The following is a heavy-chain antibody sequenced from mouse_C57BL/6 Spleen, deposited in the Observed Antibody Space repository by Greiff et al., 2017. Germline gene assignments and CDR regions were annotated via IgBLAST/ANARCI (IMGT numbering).Heavy chain of an antibody. V-gene: IGHV1-54*01. CDR3: ARSGAYYSNYAVFAY. J-gene: IGHJ3*01. D-gene: IGHD2-5*01. CDR1: GYAFTNYL. CDR2: INPGSGGT. Sequence: QVQLKQSGAELVRPGTSVKVSCKASGYAFTNYLIEWVKQRPGQGLEWIGVINPGSGGTNYNEKFKGKATLTADKSSSTAYMQLSSLTSEDSAVYFCARSGAYYSNYAVFAYWGQGTLVTVSA.